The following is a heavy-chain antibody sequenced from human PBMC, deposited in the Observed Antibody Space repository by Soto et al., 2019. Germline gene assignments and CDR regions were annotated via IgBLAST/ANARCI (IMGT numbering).Heavy chain of an antibody. V-gene: IGHV1-69*01. J-gene: IGHJ6*02. CDR3: ARDVRTGTQTSSGMDV. Sequence: QLQLVQSGAEVKKPGSSVKVSCKASGGTFSSYAISWVRQAPGQGLEWMGGIIPIFGTANYAQKFQGRVTITADESTRTAYMELSSLRSEDTAVYYCARDVRTGTQTSSGMDVWGQGTTVTVSS. CDR2: IIPIFGTA. CDR1: GGTFSSYA. D-gene: IGHD1-1*01.